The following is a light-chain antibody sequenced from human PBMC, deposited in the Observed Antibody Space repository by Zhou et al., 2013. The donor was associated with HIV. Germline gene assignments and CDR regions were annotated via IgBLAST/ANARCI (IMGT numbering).Light chain of an antibody. CDR1: HTISANY. J-gene: IGKJ2*01. V-gene: IGKV3-20*01. CDR3: QQYANSPQT. Sequence: EIVLTQSPGTLSLSPGERATLSCRASHTISANYLAWYQQKPGQAPRLLVYGASTRATGIPDRFTGSGSGTDFTLTFTTLGPEDFAVYYRQQYANSPQTFGQGTKVEIK. CDR2: GAS.